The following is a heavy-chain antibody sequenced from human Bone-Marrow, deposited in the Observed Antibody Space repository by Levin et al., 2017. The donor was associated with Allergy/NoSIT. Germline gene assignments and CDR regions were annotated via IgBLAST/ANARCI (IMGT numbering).Heavy chain of an antibody. J-gene: IGHJ5*02. CDR2: IVPSVDVT. CDR1: GDTFSSHI. V-gene: IGHV1-69*02. Sequence: SVKVSCRASGDTFSSHIISWVRQAPGQGLEWMGRIVPSVDVTKYAQKFQGKVTITSDKSTTTAYMELTSLRSEDTAVYYCARGPLNFDSGGTCYDSHNWFDPWGQGTLVAVSS. CDR3: ARGPLNFDSGGTCYDSHNWFDP. D-gene: IGHD2-15*01.